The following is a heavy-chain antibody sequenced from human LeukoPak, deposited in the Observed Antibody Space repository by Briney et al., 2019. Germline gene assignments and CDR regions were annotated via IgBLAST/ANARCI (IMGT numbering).Heavy chain of an antibody. D-gene: IGHD4-17*01. CDR2: ISGSGGST. J-gene: IGHJ6*03. V-gene: IGHV3-23*01. Sequence: PGGSLRLSCAASGFTFSSYGMSWVRQAPGKGLEWVSGISGSGGSTYYADSVKGRFTISRDNSKNTLYLQMNSLRAEDTAVYYCARAQGYGALYMDVWGKGTTVTISS. CDR3: ARAQGYGALYMDV. CDR1: GFTFSSYG.